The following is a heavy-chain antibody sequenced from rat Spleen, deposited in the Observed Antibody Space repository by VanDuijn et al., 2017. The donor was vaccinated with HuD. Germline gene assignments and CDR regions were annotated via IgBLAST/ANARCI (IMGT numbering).Heavy chain of an antibody. Sequence: EVHLVESGGGLVQPGRSLKLSCAASGFTFDDYGMAWVRQAPKNGLEWVASISWDGSSTYYPDSVKGRFTISRDNAKNALYLQMNNLRSEDTALYYCTREGYGGYIEEFDYWGQGVMVTVSS. J-gene: IGHJ2*01. D-gene: IGHD1-11*01. CDR1: GFTFDDYG. V-gene: IGHV5-7*01. CDR3: TREGYGGYIEEFDY. CDR2: ISWDGSST.